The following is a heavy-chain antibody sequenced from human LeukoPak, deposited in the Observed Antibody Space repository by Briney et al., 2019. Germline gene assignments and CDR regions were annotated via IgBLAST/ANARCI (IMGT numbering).Heavy chain of an antibody. CDR1: GFKVSSNY. V-gene: IGHV3-21*01. D-gene: IGHD1-26*01. Sequence: GGSLRLSCAASGFKVSSNYMSWVRQTPGQGLEWVSSITSGSSHIYYADSVKGRFTISRDNAKSSLYLQMNSLRAEDTAVYYCARDPYSGSYGADYYYYMDVWGKGTTVTISS. CDR2: ITSGSSHI. CDR3: ARDPYSGSYGADYYYYMDV. J-gene: IGHJ6*03.